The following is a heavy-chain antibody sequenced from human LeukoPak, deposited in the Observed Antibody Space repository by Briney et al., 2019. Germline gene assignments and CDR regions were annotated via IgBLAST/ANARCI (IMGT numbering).Heavy chain of an antibody. CDR2: INPNSGGT. Sequence: ASVKVSCKASGYTFTGYYMHWVRQAPGQGLEWMGWINPNSGGTNYAQKFQGRVTMTRDTSISTAYMELSRLRSDDTAVYYCARDTNYDFWSGYYRLDYWGQGTLVTVSS. CDR3: ARDTNYDFWSGYYRLDY. CDR1: GYTFTGYY. J-gene: IGHJ4*02. D-gene: IGHD3-3*01. V-gene: IGHV1-2*02.